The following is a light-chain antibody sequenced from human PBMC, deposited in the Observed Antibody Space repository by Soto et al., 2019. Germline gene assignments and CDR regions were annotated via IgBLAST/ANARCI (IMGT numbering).Light chain of an antibody. CDR3: CSYAGNPYV. V-gene: IGLV2-11*01. Sequence: QSLLAQPRSVAGSPGQSVPISCPGTRNDVGGYNYVSWYQQHPGKAPNLMIYDVSNRPSGVPDRFSGSKSGNTASLIISGLQADDESDYYCCSYAGNPYVFGTGTKVTVL. J-gene: IGLJ1*01. CDR1: RNDVGGYNY. CDR2: DVS.